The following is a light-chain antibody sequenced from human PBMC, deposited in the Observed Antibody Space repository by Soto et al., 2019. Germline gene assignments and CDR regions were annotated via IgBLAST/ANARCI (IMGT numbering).Light chain of an antibody. Sequence: DIVMTQSPDSLAVSLGERATINCKSSQSVLNNSNNRNYLAWYQQRPGQPPKLLIYWASTRGSGVPARFSGSGSGPYFTPPSSRQQAENLAIYYGQLYYNSVPTFAGGTKVEIK. CDR1: QSVLNNSNNRNY. CDR2: WAS. V-gene: IGKV4-1*01. J-gene: IGKJ4*01. CDR3: QLYYNSVPT.